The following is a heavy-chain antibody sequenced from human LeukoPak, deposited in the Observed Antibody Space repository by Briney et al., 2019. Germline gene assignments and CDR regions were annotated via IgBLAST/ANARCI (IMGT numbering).Heavy chain of an antibody. Sequence: ASVTVSCTASGYTFTGYYMHWVRQAPGQGLEWMGWINPNSGGTNYAQKFQGRVTMTRDTSISTAYMELSRLRSDDTAVYYCARRTGAYYDSTYDYWGQGTLVTVSS. D-gene: IGHD3-22*01. V-gene: IGHV1-2*02. CDR2: INPNSGGT. J-gene: IGHJ4*02. CDR1: GYTFTGYY. CDR3: ARRTGAYYDSTYDY.